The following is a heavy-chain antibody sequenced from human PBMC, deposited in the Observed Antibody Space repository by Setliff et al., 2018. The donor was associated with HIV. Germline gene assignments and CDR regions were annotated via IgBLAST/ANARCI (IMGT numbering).Heavy chain of an antibody. V-gene: IGHV3-7*03. J-gene: IGHJ4*01. CDR1: GFTFSNSW. CDR3: ASSRPPDDSSGYLDH. Sequence: GGSLRLSCAASGFTFSNSWMTWVRRAPGKGLEWVANIKKDGSDKFYVDSVKGRFAISRDNAKNSLNLEMNSLRAEDTAIYYCASSRPPDDSSGYLDHWGQGTLVTVSS. CDR2: IKKDGSDK. D-gene: IGHD3-22*01.